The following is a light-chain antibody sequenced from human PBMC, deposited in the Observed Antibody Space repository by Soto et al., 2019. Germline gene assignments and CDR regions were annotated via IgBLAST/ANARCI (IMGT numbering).Light chain of an antibody. V-gene: IGKV3-20*01. Sequence: IVLTQSPGTLSLSPGERATLSCRASQTVSSNYLAWYQQKPGQAPRLLISGASSRATGTPDRFSGSGSGTDFTLTINRLEPEDFAVYYCQQYDNSWTFGQGTKVEI. CDR2: GAS. J-gene: IGKJ1*01. CDR3: QQYDNSWT. CDR1: QTVSSNY.